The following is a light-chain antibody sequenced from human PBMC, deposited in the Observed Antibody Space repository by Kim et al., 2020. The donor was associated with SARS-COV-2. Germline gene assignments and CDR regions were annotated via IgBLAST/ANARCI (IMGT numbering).Light chain of an antibody. Sequence: GQSVTISCTGTTSNLGTYDFVSWYQQHPDKVPTLIIYDVTKRSSGVSDRFSGSKSGDTASLTISGLQAEDEADYYCASYRGDSTLVFGRGTQVTVL. CDR1: TSNLGTYDF. CDR2: DVT. J-gene: IGLJ7*01. V-gene: IGLV2-14*03. CDR3: ASYRGDSTLV.